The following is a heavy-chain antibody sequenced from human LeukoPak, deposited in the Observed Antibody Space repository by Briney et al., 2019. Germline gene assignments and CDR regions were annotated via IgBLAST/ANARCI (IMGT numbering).Heavy chain of an antibody. D-gene: IGHD2/OR15-2a*01. CDR1: GFTFSSYS. Sequence: GGSLRLSCAASGFTFSSYSMNWVRQAPGKGLEWVSYISSSSSTIYYADSVKGRFTISRDNSKNTLYLQMNSLKAEDTAVYYCAREGPRGNSQFDYWGQGTLVTVSS. CDR3: AREGPRGNSQFDY. CDR2: ISSSSSTI. J-gene: IGHJ4*02. V-gene: IGHV3-48*01.